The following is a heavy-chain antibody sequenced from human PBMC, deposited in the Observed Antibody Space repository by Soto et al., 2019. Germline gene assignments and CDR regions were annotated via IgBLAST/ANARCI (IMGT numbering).Heavy chain of an antibody. J-gene: IGHJ4*02. CDR1: GFTFSSYA. V-gene: IGHV3-23*01. D-gene: IGHD1-1*01. Sequence: ESLKISCAASGFTFSSYAMSWVRQAPGKGLEWVSSISGSGGGTYYADSVKGRFTFSRDNSKNTLYLQMNSLRAEDTAVYYCAKFGMATTKRSPPYYIDYWGQGALVTVSS. CDR3: AKFGMATTKRSPPYYIDY. CDR2: ISGSGGGT.